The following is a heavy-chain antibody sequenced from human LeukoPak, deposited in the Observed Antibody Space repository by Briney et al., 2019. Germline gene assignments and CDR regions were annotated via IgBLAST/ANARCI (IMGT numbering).Heavy chain of an antibody. CDR1: GYTFTSYG. V-gene: IGHV1-18*01. D-gene: IGHD6-19*01. Sequence: GASVKVSCKASGYTFTSYGISWVRQAPGQGLEWMGWISAYNGNTNYAQKLQGRVTMTTDTSTSTAYMELRSLRSEDTAVYYCARDPHSSGWPVFDYWGQGTLVTVSS. CDR3: ARDPHSSGWPVFDY. CDR2: ISAYNGNT. J-gene: IGHJ4*02.